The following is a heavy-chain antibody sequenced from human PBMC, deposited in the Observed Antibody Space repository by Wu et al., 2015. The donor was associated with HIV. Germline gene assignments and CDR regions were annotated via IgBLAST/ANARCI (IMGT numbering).Heavy chain of an antibody. CDR2: IIPIFGTA. V-gene: IGHV1-69*13. CDR1: GDTFSSYS. D-gene: IGHD3-10*01. CDR3: ARAGMVRGEDWFDP. J-gene: IGHJ5*02. Sequence: QVQLVQSGAEVKKPKSSVKVSCKASGDTFSSYSISWIRQAPGQGLEWMGRIIPIFGTANYAQKFQGRVTITADESTSTAYMELSSLRSEDTAVYYCARAGMVRGEDWFDPWGQGTLVTVSS.